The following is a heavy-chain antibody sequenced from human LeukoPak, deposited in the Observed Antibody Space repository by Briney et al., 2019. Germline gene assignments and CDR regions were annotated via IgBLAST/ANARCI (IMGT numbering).Heavy chain of an antibody. D-gene: IGHD1-26*01. V-gene: IGHV3-64*01. CDR1: GFTFSIYS. CDR3: VSTSGSLDY. Sequence: GGSLTLSCVASGFTFSIYSMHWVRQAPGKGLEYVSAINTNGGTTYYANSVKGRLTISRDNSKNTVYLQMGSLRAEDMAVYYCVSTSGSLDYWDQGTLVTVSS. J-gene: IGHJ4*02. CDR2: INTNGGTT.